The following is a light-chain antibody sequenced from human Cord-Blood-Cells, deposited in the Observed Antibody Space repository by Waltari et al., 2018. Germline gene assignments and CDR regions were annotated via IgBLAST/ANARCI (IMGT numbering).Light chain of an antibody. V-gene: IGLV2-23*01. Sequence: QSALTQPASASGSPGQSITISCTGTSSDGGRNNLVPSYQQHPGKAPYLMIYEGSKRPAGVSNRFSGSKSGNTASLTISGLQAEDEADYYCCSYAGSSTYVFGTGTKVTVL. CDR3: CSYAGSSTYV. CDR2: EGS. J-gene: IGLJ1*01. CDR1: SSDGGRNNL.